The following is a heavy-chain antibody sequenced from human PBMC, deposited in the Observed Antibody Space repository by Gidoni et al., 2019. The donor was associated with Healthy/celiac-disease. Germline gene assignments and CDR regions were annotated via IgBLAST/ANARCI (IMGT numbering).Heavy chain of an antibody. CDR2: ISGSGGST. CDR1: GFTFRSCA. D-gene: IGHD4-4*01. J-gene: IGHJ6*02. CDR3: AKFRNDYSNDGYYYGMDV. Sequence: EVQLLESGGGLVQPGGSLRLSCAASGFTFRSCAMIWVRQATGKGLEWVSAISGSGGSTYYADSVKGRFTISRDNSKNTLYLQMNSLRAEDTAVYYCAKFRNDYSNDGYYYGMDVWGQWTTVTVSS. V-gene: IGHV3-23*01.